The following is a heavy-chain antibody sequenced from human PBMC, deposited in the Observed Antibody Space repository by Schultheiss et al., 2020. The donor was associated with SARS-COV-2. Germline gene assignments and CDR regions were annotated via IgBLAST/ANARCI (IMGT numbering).Heavy chain of an antibody. J-gene: IGHJ1*01. CDR3: ARGSYSSSWYWYFQH. V-gene: IGHV4-61*02. CDR1: GGSISSGGFY. D-gene: IGHD6-13*01. CDR2: IYTSGST. Sequence: SETLSLTCTVSGGSISSGGFYWSWIRQPPGKGLEWIGRIYTSGSTNYNPSLKSRVTISVDTSKNQFSLKLSSVTAADTAVYYCARGSYSSSWYWYFQHWGQGTLVTVSS.